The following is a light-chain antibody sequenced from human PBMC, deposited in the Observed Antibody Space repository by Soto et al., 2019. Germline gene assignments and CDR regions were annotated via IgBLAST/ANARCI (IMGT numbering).Light chain of an antibody. CDR3: QQRSNWPPWT. J-gene: IGKJ1*01. CDR2: DTS. CDR1: QSVSSK. Sequence: EIVMTQSPATLSVPPGERATLSCRASQSVSSKLAWYQHKPGQAPRLLIYDTSTRAAGIPARFTGSGSGTDFTLTISSPQSEDFAVYYCQQRSNWPPWTFGQGTKVDIK. V-gene: IGKV3-15*01.